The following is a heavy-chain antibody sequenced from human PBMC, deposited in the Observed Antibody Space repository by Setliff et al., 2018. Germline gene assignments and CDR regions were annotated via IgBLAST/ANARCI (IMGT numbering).Heavy chain of an antibody. D-gene: IGHD6-13*01. Sequence: GESLKISCKGSGYSFTNYWIGWVRQMPGKGLEWMGIIYPGDSDTRYSPSFQGQVTISADKPISTAYLQWSSLKASDTAMYYCARLRIALWRDDAFDIWGQGTMVTVSS. CDR1: GYSFTNYW. J-gene: IGHJ3*02. CDR3: ARLRIALWRDDAFDI. V-gene: IGHV5-51*01. CDR2: IYPGDSDT.